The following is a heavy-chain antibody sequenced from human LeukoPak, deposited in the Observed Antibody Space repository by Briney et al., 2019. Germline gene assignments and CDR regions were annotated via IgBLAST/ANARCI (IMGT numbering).Heavy chain of an antibody. Sequence: ASVKVSCKTSGYSFNSHHVHWVRQAPGRGLEWMGINFFHDGSTSNTQKFQGRVNMTRDTSTSTVYMELSSLRSEDTAVYYCARDSGNYHYDMDVWGQGTTVIVSS. V-gene: IGHV1-46*02. CDR3: ARDSGNYHYDMDV. J-gene: IGHJ6*02. CDR2: NFFHDGST. CDR1: GYSFNSHH. D-gene: IGHD3-10*01.